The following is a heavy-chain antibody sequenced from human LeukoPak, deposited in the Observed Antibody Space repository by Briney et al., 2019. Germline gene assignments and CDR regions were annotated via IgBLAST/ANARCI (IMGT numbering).Heavy chain of an antibody. J-gene: IGHJ4*02. V-gene: IGHV3-33*01. Sequence: GGSLRLSCAASGFTFSSYGMHWVRQAPGKGLEWVAVIWYDGSNKYYADSVKGRFTISRDNSKNTLYLQMNSLRAEDTAVYYCARGPQRYSGYDLAPFDYWGQGTLVTVSS. CDR2: IWYDGSNK. CDR1: GFTFSSYG. CDR3: ARGPQRYSGYDLAPFDY. D-gene: IGHD5-12*01.